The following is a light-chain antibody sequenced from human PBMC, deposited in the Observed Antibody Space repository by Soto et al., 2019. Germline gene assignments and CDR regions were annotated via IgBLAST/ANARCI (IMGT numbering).Light chain of an antibody. CDR1: QSVLYTAINKNY. CDR3: QQYFTTPIT. CDR2: WAS. J-gene: IGKJ5*01. V-gene: IGKV4-1*01. Sequence: DIVMTQSPDSLTVSLGERATINCKSSQSVLYTAINKNYLGWYQQKPGQPPKLLIYWASTRASGVPDRFTGSESGTDFTLTISRLQPEDAAVYYCQQYFTTPITFGQGTRLEI.